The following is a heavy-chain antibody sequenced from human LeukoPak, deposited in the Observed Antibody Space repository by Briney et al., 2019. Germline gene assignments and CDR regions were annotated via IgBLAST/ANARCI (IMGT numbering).Heavy chain of an antibody. D-gene: IGHD6-19*01. CDR2: IYTSGST. J-gene: IGHJ5*02. CDR3: ASQVIAVAGRASWFDP. V-gene: IGHV4-61*02. CDR1: GGSISSGSYY. Sequence: SETLSLTCTVSGGSISSGSYYWSWIRQPAGKGLEWIGRIYTSGSTNYNPSLKSRVTISVDTSENQFSLKLSSVTAADTAVYYCASQVIAVAGRASWFDPWGQGTLVTVSS.